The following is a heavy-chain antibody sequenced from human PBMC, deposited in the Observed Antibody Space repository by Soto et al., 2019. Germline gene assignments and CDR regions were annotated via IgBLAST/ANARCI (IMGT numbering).Heavy chain of an antibody. D-gene: IGHD6-13*01. V-gene: IGHV3-23*01. CDR2: ISGSGGST. J-gene: IGHJ4*02. Sequence: EVQLLESGGGLVQPGGSLRLSCAASGLTFSNYAVTWVRQAPGKRLEWVSTISGSGGSTYYADSVKGRFTISRDNSKNTLYLQMNSLRAEDTAVYYCAKDQGSSWYEIDYWGQGTLVTVSS. CDR3: AKDQGSSWYEIDY. CDR1: GLTFSNYA.